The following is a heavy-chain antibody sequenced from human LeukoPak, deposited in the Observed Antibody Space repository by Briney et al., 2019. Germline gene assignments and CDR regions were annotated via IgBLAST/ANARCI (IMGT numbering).Heavy chain of an antibody. V-gene: IGHV3-64*01. CDR2: ISSNGGST. Sequence: GGSLRLSCTASGFTFSNYPMHWVRRAPGKGLEYVSAISSNGGSTYYSNSVKGRFTISRDNSRNTVYLQMDTLRAEDMAVYYCARNSWADYWGQGTLVAVSS. J-gene: IGHJ4*02. CDR1: GFTFSNYP. CDR3: ARNSWADY. D-gene: IGHD3-16*01.